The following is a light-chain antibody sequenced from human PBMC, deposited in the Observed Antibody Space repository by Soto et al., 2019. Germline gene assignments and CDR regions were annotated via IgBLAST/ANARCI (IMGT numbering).Light chain of an antibody. CDR1: RFNIGAGYD. CDR3: QSYDSILSAPWV. V-gene: IGLV1-40*01. Sequence: QSVLTQPPSVSGAPGQRVTISCSGSRFNIGAGYDVHWYQELPGTAPKLLIHRNNIRPSGVPDRFSGSKSGTSASLAITGLQAEDEADYYCQSYDSILSAPWVFGGGTKLTVL. CDR2: RNN. J-gene: IGLJ3*02.